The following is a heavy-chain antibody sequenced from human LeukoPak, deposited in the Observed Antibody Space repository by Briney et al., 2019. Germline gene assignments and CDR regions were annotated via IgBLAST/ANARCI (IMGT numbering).Heavy chain of an antibody. J-gene: IGHJ5*02. Sequence: PGGSLRLSCAASGFTFSSYAMHWVRQAPGKGLEWVAFIRYDGSNKKYADSVKGRFTISRDNSKNTLHLQMNSLRTEDTAVYYCAKDPNLQRFLERPGEFDPWGQGTLVTVSS. CDR2: IRYDGSNK. V-gene: IGHV3-30*02. CDR3: AKDPNLQRFLERPGEFDP. CDR1: GFTFSSYA. D-gene: IGHD3-3*01.